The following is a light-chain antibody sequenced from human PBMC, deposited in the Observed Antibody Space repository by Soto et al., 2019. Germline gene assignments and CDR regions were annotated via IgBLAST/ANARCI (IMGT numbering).Light chain of an antibody. V-gene: IGLV2-23*02. CDR3: CSFTTSSTWL. CDR1: SSGIGTYNY. J-gene: IGLJ3*02. CDR2: EVN. Sequence: QSALTQPASVSGSPGQSITISCSETSSGIGTYNYVSWYQLHPGKVPKLIIYEVNNRPSGISPRFSGSKSGKTASLTISGLQAEDEADYYRCSFTTSSTWLFGGGTKLTVL.